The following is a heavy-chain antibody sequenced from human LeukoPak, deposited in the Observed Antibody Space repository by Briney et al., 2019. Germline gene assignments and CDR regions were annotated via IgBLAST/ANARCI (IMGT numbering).Heavy chain of an antibody. CDR2: INPNSGGT. D-gene: IGHD6-13*01. J-gene: IGHJ3*02. CDR3: ASGFTVWQQLDEAFDI. V-gene: IGHV1-2*02. CDR1: GGTFSSYA. Sequence: RASVKVSCKASGGTFSSYAISWVRQAPGQGLEWMGWINPNSGGTNYAQKFQGRVTMTRDTSISTAYMELSRLRSDDTAVYYCASGFTVWQQLDEAFDIWGQGTMVTVSS.